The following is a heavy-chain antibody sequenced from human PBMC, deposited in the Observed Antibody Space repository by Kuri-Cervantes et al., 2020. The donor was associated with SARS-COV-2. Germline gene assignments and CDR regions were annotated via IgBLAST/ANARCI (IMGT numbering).Heavy chain of an antibody. J-gene: IGHJ6*02. CDR1: GGSISSYY. Sequence: GSLRLSCTVSGGSISSYYWSWIRQPAGKGLEWIGRIYYSGSTNYNPSLKSRVTISVDTSKNQFSLKLSSVTAADTAVYYCARRYCSSTSCYTDYGMDVWGQGTTVTVSS. V-gene: IGHV4-4*07. D-gene: IGHD2-2*02. CDR3: ARRYCSSTSCYTDYGMDV. CDR2: IYYSGST.